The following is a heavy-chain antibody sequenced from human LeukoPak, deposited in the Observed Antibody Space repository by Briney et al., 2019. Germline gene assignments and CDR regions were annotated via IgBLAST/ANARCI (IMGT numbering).Heavy chain of an antibody. CDR2: ISGSGGST. V-gene: IGHV3-23*01. Sequence: GGSLRLSCAASGFTFSSYAMSWVRQAPGKGLEWVSAISGSGGSTYYADSVKGRFTISRDNSKNTLYLQMNSLRAEDTAVYYCAKDCQYSSSLGGGHYFDYWGQGTLVTVSS. CDR3: AKDCQYSSSLGGGHYFDY. CDR1: GFTFSSYA. D-gene: IGHD6-6*01. J-gene: IGHJ4*02.